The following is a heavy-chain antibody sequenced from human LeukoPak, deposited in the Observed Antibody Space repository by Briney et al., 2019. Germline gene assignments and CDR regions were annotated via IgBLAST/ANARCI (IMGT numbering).Heavy chain of an antibody. CDR3: EEVGRSYYPRYFDY. J-gene: IGHJ4*02. CDR2: ITAYNGDT. CDR1: GYSFTSYG. V-gene: IGHV1-18*01. D-gene: IGHD1-26*01. Sequence: AASVKLSCKASGYSFTSYGISWVRQAPGQGLEWMLWITAYNGDTNYAQKLQGRFTMTPDTSTSTAYMELRTPRYDGTGVYECEEVGRSYYPRYFDYWGQGTLVSVSS.